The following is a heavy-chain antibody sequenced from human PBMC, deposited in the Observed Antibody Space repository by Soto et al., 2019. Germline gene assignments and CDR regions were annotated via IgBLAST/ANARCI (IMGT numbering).Heavy chain of an antibody. Sequence: SETLSLTCAVYGGSFIGYYWSWIRQPPGKGLEWIGEINHSGSTNYNPSLKSRVTISVDTSKNQFSLKLSSMTAADTAVYYCARVDTASDYWGQGTLVTVSS. CDR2: INHSGST. D-gene: IGHD5-18*01. J-gene: IGHJ4*02. CDR3: ARVDTASDY. CDR1: GGSFIGYY. V-gene: IGHV4-34*01.